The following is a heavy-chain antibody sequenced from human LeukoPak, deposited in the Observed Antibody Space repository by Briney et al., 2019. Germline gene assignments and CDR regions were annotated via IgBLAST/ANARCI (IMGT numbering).Heavy chain of an antibody. CDR1: GYRFTSYW. V-gene: IGHV5-51*04. CDR3: ARWVGGSYTSFRIVY. CDR2: IYPGDSDT. D-gene: IGHD1-26*01. Sequence: GESLKISCKGSGYRFTSYWIGWVRQMPGKGLEWMGIIYPGDSDTRYSPSFQGQVTISADKPTSTAYLQWSSLKASDTAMYYCARWVGGSYTSFRIVYWGQGTQVTVSS. J-gene: IGHJ4*02.